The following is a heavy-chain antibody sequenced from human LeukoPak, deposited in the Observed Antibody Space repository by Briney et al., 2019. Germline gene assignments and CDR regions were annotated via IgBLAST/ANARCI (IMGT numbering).Heavy chain of an antibody. V-gene: IGHV4-34*01. D-gene: IGHD5-24*01. CDR2: INHSGST. J-gene: IGHJ4*02. Sequence: SETLSLTCAVYGGSFSGYYWSWIRQPPGKGLEWIGEINHSGSTNYNPSLTSRVTISVDTSKNQFSLKLSSVTAADTAVYYCARGRRDGYFDYWGQGTLVTVSS. CDR1: GGSFSGYY. CDR3: ARGRRDGYFDY.